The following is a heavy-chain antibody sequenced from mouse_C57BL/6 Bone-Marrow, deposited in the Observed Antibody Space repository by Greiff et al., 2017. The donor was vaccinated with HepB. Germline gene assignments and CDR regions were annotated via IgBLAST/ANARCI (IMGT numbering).Heavy chain of an antibody. Sequence: EVQLVESGAELVRPGASVKLSCTASGFNIKDDYMHWVKQRPEQGLEWIGWIDPENGDTEYASKFQGKATITADTSSNTAYLQLSSLTSEDTAVYYCTTGTDAMDYWGQGTSVTVSS. CDR1: GFNIKDDY. V-gene: IGHV14-4*01. J-gene: IGHJ4*01. CDR3: TTGTDAMDY. CDR2: IDPENGDT. D-gene: IGHD4-1*01.